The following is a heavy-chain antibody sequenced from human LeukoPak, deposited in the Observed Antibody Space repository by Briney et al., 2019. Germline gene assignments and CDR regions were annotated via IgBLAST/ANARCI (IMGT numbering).Heavy chain of an antibody. J-gene: IGHJ4*02. CDR1: GFTFRNYA. Sequence: PGGSLRLSCAASGFTFRNYAMNWVRQAPGKGLEWVSAISDGSDSTYYVDSVKGRFTISRDNSKNTLYLQMSSLRAEDTAVYFCAKVGSPVVFPSLSFDYWAREPWSPSPQ. D-gene: IGHD2-21*01. CDR3: AKVGSPVVFPSLSFDY. CDR2: ISDGSDST. V-gene: IGHV3-23*01.